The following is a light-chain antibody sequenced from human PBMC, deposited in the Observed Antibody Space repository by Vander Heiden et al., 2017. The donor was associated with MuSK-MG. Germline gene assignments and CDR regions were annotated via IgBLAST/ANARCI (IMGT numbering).Light chain of an antibody. CDR2: STS. V-gene: IGKV3-20*01. CDR1: QSVRSSQ. J-gene: IGKJ4*01. CDR3: QQDGSTPLT. Sequence: EIVLTQSPGTLSLSPGERATLSCRASQSVRSSQLAWNLQKPGQAPRLVTYSTSSRATDFPDRFSGSGSGRDFTLTINRLEPEDFAVYYCQQDGSTPLTFGGGTTVELK.